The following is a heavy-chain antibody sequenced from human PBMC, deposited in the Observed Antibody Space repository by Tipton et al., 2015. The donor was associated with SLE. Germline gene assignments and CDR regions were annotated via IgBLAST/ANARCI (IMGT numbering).Heavy chain of an antibody. D-gene: IGHD3-3*01. CDR2: INHSGSA. V-gene: IGHV4-34*01. J-gene: IGHJ6*03. Sequence: TLSLTCAVYGGSFSGNYWIWIRQPPGKGLEWIGEINHSGSANYNPALKSRVTISADMSKNQFSLNLSSVTAADTAIYYCTRLQFIFAGLDVWGKGTTVTVSS. CDR1: GGSFSGNY. CDR3: TRLQFIFAGLDV.